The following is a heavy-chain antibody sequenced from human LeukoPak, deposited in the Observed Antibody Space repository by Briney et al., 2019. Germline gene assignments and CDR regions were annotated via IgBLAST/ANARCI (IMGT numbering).Heavy chain of an antibody. CDR1: GFTFSDYY. CDR2: ISSSGRTI. J-gene: IGHJ6*03. Sequence: PGGSLRLSCAASGFTFSDYYMSWIRQAPGKRLEWVSYISSSGRTIYYADSVKGRFTISRDNAKNSLSLQMNSLRAEDTAMYYCARIGSTGYYPFYYYYMDVWGKGTTVTVSS. D-gene: IGHD3-9*01. CDR3: ARIGSTGYYPFYYYYMDV. V-gene: IGHV3-11*01.